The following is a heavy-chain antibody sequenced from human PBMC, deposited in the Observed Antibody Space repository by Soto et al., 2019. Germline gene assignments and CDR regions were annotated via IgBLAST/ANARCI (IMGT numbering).Heavy chain of an antibody. CDR1: GFTFSSYW. V-gene: IGHV3-7*01. Sequence: GSLRLSCAASGFTFSSYWMSWVRQAPGKGLEWVANIKQDGSEKYYVGSVKGRFTISRDNAKNSLYLQMNSLRAEDTAVYYCARDHQVQWLTTDHWGQGTLVTVSS. CDR2: IKQDGSEK. CDR3: ARDHQVQWLTTDH. J-gene: IGHJ4*02. D-gene: IGHD4-17*01.